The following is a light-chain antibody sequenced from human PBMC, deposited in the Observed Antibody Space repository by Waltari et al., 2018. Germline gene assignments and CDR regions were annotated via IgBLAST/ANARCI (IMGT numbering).Light chain of an antibody. J-gene: IGKJ1*01. CDR1: QTISNY. V-gene: IGKV1-39*01. CDR2: SAS. CDR3: QQSYSTQT. Sequence: DIQMTQSPSSLSASVGDRVTITCRASQTISNYLNWYQQKPGKAPKLLIYSASTLQSGVPSRFSGSRYGTDFTLTISSLQPEDFATYYGQQSYSTQTFGQGAKVEVK.